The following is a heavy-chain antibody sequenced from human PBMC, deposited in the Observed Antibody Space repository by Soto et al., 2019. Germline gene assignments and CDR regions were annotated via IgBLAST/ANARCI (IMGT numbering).Heavy chain of an antibody. CDR2: INHSGST. CDR3: ARRKQWLVRGAAFDI. Sequence: SETLSLTCAVYGGSFSGYYWRWISQPPGKGLEWIGEINHSGSTNYNPSLKSRVTISVDTSKNQFSLKLSSVTAADTAVYYCARRKQWLVRGAAFDIWGQGTMVTVSS. CDR1: GGSFSGYY. J-gene: IGHJ3*02. V-gene: IGHV4-34*01. D-gene: IGHD6-19*01.